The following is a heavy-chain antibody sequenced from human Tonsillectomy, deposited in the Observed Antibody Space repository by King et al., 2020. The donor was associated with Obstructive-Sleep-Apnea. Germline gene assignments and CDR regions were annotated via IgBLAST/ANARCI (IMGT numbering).Heavy chain of an antibody. J-gene: IGHJ4*02. CDR3: ARPTMVRGVINYFDY. Sequence: VQLVESGAEVKKPGESLKISCKGSGYSFTSYWIGWVRQMPGKGLEWMGIIYPGDPDTRYSPSFQGQVTISADKSISTAYLQWSSLKASDTAMYYCARPTMVRGVINYFDYWGQGTLVTVSS. V-gene: IGHV5-51*01. CDR2: IYPGDPDT. D-gene: IGHD3-10*01. CDR1: GYSFTSYW.